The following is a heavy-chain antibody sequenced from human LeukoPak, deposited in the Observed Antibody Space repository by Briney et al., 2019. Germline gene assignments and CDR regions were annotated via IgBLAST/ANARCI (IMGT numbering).Heavy chain of an antibody. Sequence: RASVKVSCKASGYTFTSYGISWVRQAPGQGLEWMGWISAHNGNTNYAQKLQGRVTMTTDTSTSTAYMELRSLRSDDTAVYYCARDLFTYYYDSGGAYNWFDPWGQGTLVTVSS. CDR1: GYTFTSYG. V-gene: IGHV1-18*01. J-gene: IGHJ5*02. CDR2: ISAHNGNT. CDR3: ARDLFTYYYDSGGAYNWFDP. D-gene: IGHD3-22*01.